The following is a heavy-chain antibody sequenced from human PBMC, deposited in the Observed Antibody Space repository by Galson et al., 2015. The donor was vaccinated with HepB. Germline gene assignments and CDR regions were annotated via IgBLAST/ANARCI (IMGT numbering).Heavy chain of an antibody. V-gene: IGHV1-18*04. CDR2: ISGYNGST. D-gene: IGHD2-21*02. CDR3: ARTVLPRLIVVVTASPIDF. CDR1: GYTFFSYG. J-gene: IGHJ4*02. Sequence: SVKVSCKGSGYTFFSYGISWVRQAPGQGLEWMGWISGYNGSTIYAQKVQGRVTMTTDTSTNTAYMELRSLTSDDTAVYYCARTVLPRLIVVVTASPIDFWGRGTLVTVSS.